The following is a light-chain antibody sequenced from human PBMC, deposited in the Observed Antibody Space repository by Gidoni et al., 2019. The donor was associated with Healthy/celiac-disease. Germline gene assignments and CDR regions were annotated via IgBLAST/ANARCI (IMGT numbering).Light chain of an antibody. CDR3: QQRSNWASYT. J-gene: IGKJ2*01. V-gene: IGKV3-11*01. Sequence: SPGERATLSCRASQSVSSYLAWYQQKPGQAPRLLIYDASNRATGIPARFSGSGSGTDFTLTISSLEPEDFAVYYCQQRSNWASYTFGQGTKLEIK. CDR1: QSVSSY. CDR2: DAS.